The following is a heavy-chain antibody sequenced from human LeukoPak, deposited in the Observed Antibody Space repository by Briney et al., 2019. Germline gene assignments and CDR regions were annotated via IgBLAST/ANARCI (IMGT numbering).Heavy chain of an antibody. J-gene: IGHJ4*02. V-gene: IGHV1-69*13. CDR3: ARTAYYYDSSGYSSNFDY. CDR1: GGTFSSYA. D-gene: IGHD3-22*01. CDR2: IIPISGTA. Sequence: SVKVSCKASGGTFSSYAISWVRQAPGQGLEWMGGIIPISGTANYAQKFQGRVTITADESTSTAYMELSSLRSEDTAVYYCARTAYYYDSSGYSSNFDYWGQGTLVTVSS.